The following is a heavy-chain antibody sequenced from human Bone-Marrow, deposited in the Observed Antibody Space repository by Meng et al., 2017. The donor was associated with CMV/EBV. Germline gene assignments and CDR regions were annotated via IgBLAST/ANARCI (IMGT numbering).Heavy chain of an antibody. J-gene: IGHJ3*02. CDR2: MNPNSGNT. Sequence: ASVKVSCKASGYTFTSYDINWVRQATGQGLEWMGWMNPNSGNTGYAQKFQGRVTMTRNTSISTAYMELSSLRSEDTAVYYCARVHRKTNAFAIWGQGKMVNVSS. D-gene: IGHD2-21*01. V-gene: IGHV1-8*01. CDR1: GYTFTSYD. CDR3: ARVHRKTNAFAI.